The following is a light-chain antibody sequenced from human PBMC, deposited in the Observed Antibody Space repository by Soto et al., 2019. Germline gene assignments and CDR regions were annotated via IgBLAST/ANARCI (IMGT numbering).Light chain of an antibody. J-gene: IGKJ1*01. CDR3: QHYSSSPWT. V-gene: IGKV3-20*01. Sequence: EIVLTQSPGTLSLSPGERATLSCGASQSVSKYLAWYQQKPGQAPRVLIYGASSRATGIPDRFSGSGSGTDFTLTISRLEPEDFAVYYCQHYSSSPWTFGQGTKVEIK. CDR2: GAS. CDR1: QSVSKY.